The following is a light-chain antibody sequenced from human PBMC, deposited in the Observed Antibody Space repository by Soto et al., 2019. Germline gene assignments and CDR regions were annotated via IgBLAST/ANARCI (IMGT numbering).Light chain of an antibody. J-gene: IGKJ5*01. CDR3: MHRIEFPIP. V-gene: IGKV2-40*01. Sequence: DVVMTQAPLSLSATPGEPASMSCRSSQSLLDRDDGNTYVDWYLQRPGQSPQLLIYTLSSPASGVRDRFSGSGSRTDFTLKISMVGAEDVGVYYCMHRIEFPIPFGQGTRMEV. CDR2: TLS. CDR1: QSLLDRDDGNTY.